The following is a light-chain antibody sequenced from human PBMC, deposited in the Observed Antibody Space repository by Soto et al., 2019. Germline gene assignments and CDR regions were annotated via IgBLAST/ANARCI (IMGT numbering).Light chain of an antibody. CDR2: GSS. CDR1: SSNIGAGHV. V-gene: IGLV1-40*01. J-gene: IGLJ2*01. Sequence: QSVLTQPPSVSGAPGQRVTISCTGSSSNIGAGHVVHWYQQFPGRAPNLLIYGSSNRPSGVPDRFSGSKSGTSASLAITGLQAEDEADYYCQSYDNTLSASVFGGGTKLTAL. CDR3: QSYDNTLSASV.